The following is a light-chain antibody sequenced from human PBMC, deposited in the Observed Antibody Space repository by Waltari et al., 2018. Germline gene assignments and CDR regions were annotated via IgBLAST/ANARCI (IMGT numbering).Light chain of an antibody. Sequence: EFVLTQSPGTLSLSPGERATLSCRASQSINSNYVAWYQQKPGQAPRLLIYGASRRATGVPDRISGSGSGTDFTLTISRLEPEDFAVYYCQLYGSSTLYTFGQGTKLEIK. J-gene: IGKJ2*01. CDR3: QLYGSSTLYT. CDR1: QSINSNY. CDR2: GAS. V-gene: IGKV3-20*01.